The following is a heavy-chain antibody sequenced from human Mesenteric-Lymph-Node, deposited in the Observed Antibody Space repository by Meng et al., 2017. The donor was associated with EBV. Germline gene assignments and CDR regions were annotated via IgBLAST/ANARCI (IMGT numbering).Heavy chain of an antibody. V-gene: IGHV4-39*01. CDR1: GWSISSSSYY. D-gene: IGHD1-26*01. J-gene: IGHJ4*02. CDR2: YYNIGST. CDR3: ARQGPSGRTFDY. Sequence: QESGPGTVEPSPTPSLPFTGSGWSISSSSYYWGWIRQPPGKGLEWIGTYYNIGSTHYNPSLKSRVTISVDTSNNQFSLMLISVTAADTAAYYCARQGPSGRTFDYWGQGTLVTVSS.